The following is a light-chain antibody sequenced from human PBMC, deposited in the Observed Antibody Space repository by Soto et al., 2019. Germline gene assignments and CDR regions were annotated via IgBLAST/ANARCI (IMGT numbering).Light chain of an antibody. J-gene: IGKJ1*01. CDR2: DAS. Sequence: EVVLTQSPDTLSLPPGERATLSCRASQSISSYLAWYQQKPGQAPRLLIYDASSRATGIPARFSGSGSGTDFTLTISSLEPEDFAVYYCQQRSNWPGTFGQGTKVDIK. CDR1: QSISSY. V-gene: IGKV3-11*01. CDR3: QQRSNWPGT.